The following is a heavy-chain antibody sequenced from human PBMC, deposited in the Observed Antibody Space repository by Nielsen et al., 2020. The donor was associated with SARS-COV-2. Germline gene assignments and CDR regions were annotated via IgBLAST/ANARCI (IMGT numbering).Heavy chain of an antibody. Sequence: LRLSCTVSGGSISSSDSYWTWIRQPPGKGLEWIGYIYYSGRTFYSPSLKSRVTISVDTSKNQFSLKLSSVTAADTAVYYCARDEKTYGSGWFDAFDIWGQGTMVTVSS. CDR2: IYYSGRT. CDR1: GGSISSSDSY. V-gene: IGHV4-30-4*01. D-gene: IGHD6-19*01. CDR3: ARDEKTYGSGWFDAFDI. J-gene: IGHJ3*02.